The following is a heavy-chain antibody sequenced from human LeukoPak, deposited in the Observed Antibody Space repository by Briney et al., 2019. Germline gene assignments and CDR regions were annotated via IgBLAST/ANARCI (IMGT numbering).Heavy chain of an antibody. V-gene: IGHV3-30*02. CDR3: AKQRYYYDSSGRSGGYDMDV. J-gene: IGHJ6*03. CDR2: IRYDGSNK. D-gene: IGHD3-22*01. Sequence: GGSLRLSCAASGFTFSSYGMHWVRQAPGKGLELVAFIRYDGSNKYYADSVKGRFTISRDNSKNTLYLQMNSLRAEDTAVCYCAKQRYYYDSSGRSGGYDMDVWGKGTTVTVSS. CDR1: GFTFSSYG.